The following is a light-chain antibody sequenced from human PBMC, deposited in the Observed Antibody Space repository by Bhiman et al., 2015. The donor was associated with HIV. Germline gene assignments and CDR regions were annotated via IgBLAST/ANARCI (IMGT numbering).Light chain of an antibody. J-gene: IGLJ1*01. CDR2: ENN. Sequence: QSALTQPPSASGSPGQSVSISCTGTSSDVGGYNYVSWYQQLPGTAPKLLIYENNKRPSGIPDRFSGSKSGTSATLGITGLQTGDEADYYCGTWDNSLSTGGVFGTGTKVTVL. CDR3: GTWDNSLSTGGV. V-gene: IGLV1-51*02. CDR1: SSDVGGYNY.